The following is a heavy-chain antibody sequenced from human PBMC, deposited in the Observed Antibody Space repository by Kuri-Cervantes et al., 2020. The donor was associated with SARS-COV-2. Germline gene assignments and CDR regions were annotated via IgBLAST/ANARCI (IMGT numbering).Heavy chain of an antibody. CDR1: GGSISSYY. J-gene: IGHJ4*02. Sequence: SETLSLTCTVSGGSISSYYWSWIRQPPGKGLEWIGSIYHSGSTYYNPSLKSRVTISVDTSKNQFSLKLSSVTAADTAVYYCATCIAAAGSYYLDYWGQGTLVTVSS. CDR2: IYHSGST. V-gene: IGHV4-59*04. CDR3: ATCIAAAGSYYLDY. D-gene: IGHD6-13*01.